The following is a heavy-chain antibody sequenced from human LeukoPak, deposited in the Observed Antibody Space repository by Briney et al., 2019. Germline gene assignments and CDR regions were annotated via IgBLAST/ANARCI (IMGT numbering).Heavy chain of an antibody. CDR3: ARDPLNDILTGYVYGMDV. Sequence: SETLSLTCTVSGGSISSYYWSWIRQPPGKGLEWIGYIYYSGSTNYNPSLKSRVTISVDTSKNQFSLQLNSVTPEDTAVYYCARDPLNDILTGYVYGMDVWGQGTTVTVSS. CDR1: GGSISSYY. CDR2: IYYSGST. V-gene: IGHV4-59*12. J-gene: IGHJ6*02. D-gene: IGHD3-9*01.